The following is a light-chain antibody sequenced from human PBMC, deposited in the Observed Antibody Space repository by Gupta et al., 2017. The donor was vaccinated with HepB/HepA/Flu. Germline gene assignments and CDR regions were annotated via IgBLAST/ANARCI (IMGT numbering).Light chain of an antibody. V-gene: IGKV2-24*01. CDR3: RQAKHFPRT. CDR1: ESLVHSNGDTY. CDR2: KSS. Sequence: DAVLTQTPLSSPVTLGQSASISCRSSESLVHSNGDTYFSWIQQRPGQPPRLLIYKSSQRRSGVPDRFSGSGAGTHFTLTISRVQAEDVGVYYCRQAKHFPRTFGQGTKVEI. J-gene: IGKJ1*01.